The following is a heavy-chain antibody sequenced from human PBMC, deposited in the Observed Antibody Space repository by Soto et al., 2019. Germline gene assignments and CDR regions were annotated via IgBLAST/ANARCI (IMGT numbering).Heavy chain of an antibody. V-gene: IGHV1-2*02. J-gene: IGHJ6*02. CDR2: INPNSGGT. CDR3: ARDRFPNWNYVVYYYGMDV. D-gene: IGHD1-7*01. CDR1: GYTFTGYY. Sequence: ASVKVSCKASGYTFTGYYMHWVRQAPGQGLEWMGWINPNSGGTNYAQKFQGRVTMTRDTSISTAYMELSRLRSDDTAVYYCARDRFPNWNYVVYYYGMDVWGQGTTVTVSS.